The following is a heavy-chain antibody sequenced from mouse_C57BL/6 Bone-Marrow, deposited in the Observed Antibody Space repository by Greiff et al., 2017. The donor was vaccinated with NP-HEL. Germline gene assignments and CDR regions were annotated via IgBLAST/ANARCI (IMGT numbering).Heavy chain of an antibody. D-gene: IGHD2-5*01. Sequence: EVQLVESGGDLVKPGGSLKLSCAASGFTFSSYGMSWVRQTPDKRLEWVATISSGGSYTYYPDSVKGRFTISRDNAKNTLYLQMSSLKSEDTAIYCGAGEVSNYPGWGQGTLVTVSA. CDR3: AGEVSNYPG. J-gene: IGHJ3*01. CDR1: GFTFSSYG. CDR2: ISSGGSYT. V-gene: IGHV5-6*01.